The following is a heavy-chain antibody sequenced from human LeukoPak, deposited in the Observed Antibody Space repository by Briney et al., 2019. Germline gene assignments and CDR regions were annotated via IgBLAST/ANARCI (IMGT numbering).Heavy chain of an antibody. J-gene: IGHJ6*03. V-gene: IGHV3-48*03. Sequence: GGSLRLSCAASGFTFSSYEMNWVRQAPGKGLEWVSYISSSSSTIYYADSVKGRFTISRDNSKNTLYLQMNSLRAEDTAVYYCAKTGPSYYYYYMDVWGKGTTVTISS. CDR3: AKTGPSYYYYYMDV. CDR2: ISSSSSTI. CDR1: GFTFSSYE.